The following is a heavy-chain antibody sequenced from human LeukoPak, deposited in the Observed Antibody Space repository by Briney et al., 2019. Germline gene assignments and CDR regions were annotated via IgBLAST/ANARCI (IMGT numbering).Heavy chain of an antibody. D-gene: IGHD6-13*01. CDR3: ARSRRGRSSWSPIDY. CDR1: GFTFSDYY. V-gene: IGHV3-11*01. J-gene: IGHJ4*02. Sequence: GGSLRLSCAASGFTFSDYYMSWIRQAPGKGLEWVSYISSSDSTIYYADSVKGRFTISRDNAKNSLYLQMNSLRAEDTAVYYCARSRRGRSSWSPIDYWGQGTLVTVSS. CDR2: ISSSDSTI.